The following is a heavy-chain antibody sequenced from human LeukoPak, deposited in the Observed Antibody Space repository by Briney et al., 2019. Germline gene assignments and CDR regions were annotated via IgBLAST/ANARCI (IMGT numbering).Heavy chain of an antibody. CDR1: GDSVSSNSAA. CDR3: ARGAVGQHRSKGDAFDI. V-gene: IGHV6-1*01. Sequence: SQTLSLTCPISGDSVSSNSAAWSWIRQSPSRGLEWLGRTYYRSNWYNDYAVFVKSRITINPDTSKNQFFLQLNSLTPEDTAVYYCARGAVGQHRSKGDAFDIWGQGTMVTVSS. J-gene: IGHJ3*02. D-gene: IGHD1-1*01. CDR2: TYYRSNWYN.